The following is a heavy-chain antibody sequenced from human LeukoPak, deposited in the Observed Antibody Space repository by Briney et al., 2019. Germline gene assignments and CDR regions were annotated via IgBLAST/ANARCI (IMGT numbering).Heavy chain of an antibody. D-gene: IGHD3-22*01. Sequence: GGSLRLSCAASGFTFSSYAMSWVRQAPGKGLEWVAVISYDGSNKYYADSVKGRFTISRDNSKNTLYLQMNSLRAEDTAVYYCARSLVITRLDYWGQGTLVTVSS. J-gene: IGHJ4*02. CDR1: GFTFSSYA. CDR3: ARSLVITRLDY. V-gene: IGHV3-30-3*01. CDR2: ISYDGSNK.